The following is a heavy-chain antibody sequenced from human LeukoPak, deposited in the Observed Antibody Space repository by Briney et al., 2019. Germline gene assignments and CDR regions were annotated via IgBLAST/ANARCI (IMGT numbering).Heavy chain of an antibody. CDR3: ATRTVLRYFDWLSPRGFDY. V-gene: IGHV4-61*01. CDR2: IYYSGST. D-gene: IGHD3-9*01. Sequence: SETLSLTCTVSGGSVSSGSYYWSWIRQPPGKGLEWIGYIYYSGSTNYNPSLKSRVTISVDTSKNQFSLKLSSVTAAGTAVYYCATRTVLRYFDWLSPRGFDYWGQGTLVTVSS. J-gene: IGHJ4*02. CDR1: GGSVSSGSYY.